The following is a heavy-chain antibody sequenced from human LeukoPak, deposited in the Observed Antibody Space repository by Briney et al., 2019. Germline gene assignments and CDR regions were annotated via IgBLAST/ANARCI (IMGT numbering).Heavy chain of an antibody. V-gene: IGHV4-31*03. Sequence: SQTLSLTCTVSGGSISSGGYYWSWLRQHPGKGLEWIGYIYYSGSTYNKPSLKSRVTISVDTSKNQFSLKLSSVTAADTAVYYCARVGGTVTTGYWGQGTLVTVSS. CDR3: ARVGGTVTTGY. CDR1: GGSISSGGYY. J-gene: IGHJ4*02. CDR2: IYYSGST. D-gene: IGHD3-16*01.